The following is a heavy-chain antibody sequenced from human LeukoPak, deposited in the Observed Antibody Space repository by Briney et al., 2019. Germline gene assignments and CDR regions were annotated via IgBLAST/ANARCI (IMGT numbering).Heavy chain of an antibody. CDR2: ISWDGGST. D-gene: IGHD6-19*01. J-gene: IGHJ3*02. CDR1: GFTFDDYA. Sequence: GGSLRLSCAASGFTFDDYAMHWVRQAPGKGLEWVSLISWDGGSTYYADSVKGRFTISRDNSKNTLYLQMNSLRAEDTAVYYCAKASWVAVAGHDAFDIWGQGTMVTVSS. V-gene: IGHV3-43D*03. CDR3: AKASWVAVAGHDAFDI.